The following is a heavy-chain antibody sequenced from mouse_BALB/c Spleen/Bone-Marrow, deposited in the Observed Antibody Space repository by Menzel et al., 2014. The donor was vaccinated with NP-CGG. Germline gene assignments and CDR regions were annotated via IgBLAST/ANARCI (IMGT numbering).Heavy chain of an antibody. V-gene: IGHV1-9*01. Sequence: QVQLQQSGAELMKPGASVKISCKATGYTFNSYWIEWVKLRPGHGLEWIGEILPGSGSTNYNEKFKGKATFTTDTSSNTAYMQLSSLTSEDSAVYYCARGGYGYLFAYWGQGTLVTVSA. CDR2: ILPGSGST. CDR3: ARGGYGYLFAY. CDR1: GYTFNSYW. J-gene: IGHJ3*01. D-gene: IGHD2-2*01.